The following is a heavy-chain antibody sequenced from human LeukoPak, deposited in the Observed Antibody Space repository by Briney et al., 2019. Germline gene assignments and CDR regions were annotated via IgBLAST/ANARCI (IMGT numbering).Heavy chain of an antibody. V-gene: IGHV1-69*13. CDR3: ARDRDSSGWYHYFDY. CDR1: GGTFSSYA. D-gene: IGHD6-19*01. CDR2: IIPIFGTA. Sequence: VKVSCKASGGTFSSYAISWVRQAPGQGLEWMGGIIPIFGTANYAQKFQGRVTITADKSTSTAYMELSSLRSEDTAVYYCARDRDSSGWYHYFDYWGQGTLVTVSS. J-gene: IGHJ4*02.